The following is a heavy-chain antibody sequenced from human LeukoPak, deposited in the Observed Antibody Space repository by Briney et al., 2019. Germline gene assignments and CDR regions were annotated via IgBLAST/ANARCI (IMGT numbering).Heavy chain of an antibody. Sequence: PSETLSLTCTVSGGSISSSSYYWGWIRQPPGKGLEWIGSIYYSGSTYYNPSLKSRVAISVDTSKNQFSLKLSSVTAADTAVYYCARHYYYDSSGYYPRVWGQGTLVTVSS. CDR2: IYYSGST. CDR3: ARHYYYDSSGYYPRV. J-gene: IGHJ4*02. CDR1: GGSISSSSYY. D-gene: IGHD3-22*01. V-gene: IGHV4-39*01.